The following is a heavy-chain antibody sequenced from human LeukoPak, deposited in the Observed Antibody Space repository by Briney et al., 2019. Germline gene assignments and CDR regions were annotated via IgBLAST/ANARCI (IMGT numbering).Heavy chain of an antibody. V-gene: IGHV1-69*13. CDR3: ASTTVTPLPTYYFDY. Sequence: ASVKVSCKASGGTFSSYAISWVRQAPGQGLEWMGGIIPNFGTANYAQKFQGRVTITADESTSTAYMELSSLRSEDTAVYYCASTTVTPLPTYYFDYWGQGTLVTVSS. CDR1: GGTFSSYA. D-gene: IGHD4-17*01. CDR2: IIPNFGTA. J-gene: IGHJ4*02.